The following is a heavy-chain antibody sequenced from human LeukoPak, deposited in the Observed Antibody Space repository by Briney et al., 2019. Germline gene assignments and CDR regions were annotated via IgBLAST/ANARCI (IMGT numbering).Heavy chain of an antibody. CDR1: GSTFSSYW. CDR2: IKQDGSEK. V-gene: IGHV3-7*01. Sequence: GGSLRLSCAASGSTFSSYWMSWVRQAPGKGLEWVANIKQDGSEKYYVDSVKGRFTISRDNAKNSLYLQMNSLRAEDTAVYYCARGRGDSSSWYDYFDYWGQGTLVTVSS. D-gene: IGHD6-13*01. J-gene: IGHJ4*02. CDR3: ARGRGDSSSWYDYFDY.